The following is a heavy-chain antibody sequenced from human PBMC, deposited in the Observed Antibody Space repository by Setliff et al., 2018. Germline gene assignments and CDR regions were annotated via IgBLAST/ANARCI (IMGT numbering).Heavy chain of an antibody. CDR1: GYTFTSYY. Sequence: ASVKVSCKASGYTFTSYYMHWVRQAPGQGLEWMGIINPSGGSTSYAQKFQGRVTMTRDTSASTAYMELSSLRSEDTAVYYCAREDRAASSYYYYYYGMDVWGQGTTVTVSS. J-gene: IGHJ6*02. CDR2: INPSGGST. V-gene: IGHV1-46*01. D-gene: IGHD6-13*01. CDR3: AREDRAASSYYYYYYGMDV.